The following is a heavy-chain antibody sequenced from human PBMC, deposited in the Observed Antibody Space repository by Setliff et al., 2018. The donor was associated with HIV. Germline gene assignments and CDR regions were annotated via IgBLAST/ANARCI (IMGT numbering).Heavy chain of an antibody. CDR3: VRNSFDYVEEE. J-gene: IGHJ4*02. D-gene: IGHD3-9*01. CDR1: GDSVNSYNYY. CDR2: NYYSGSS. Sequence: PSETLSLTCKVSGDSVNSYNYYWSWIRQHPGKGLEWIGYNYYSGSSYYNPSVRSRVIMSLDTSENHFSLKLSSVTAADTAVYYCVRNSFDYVEEEWGQGTQVTVSS. V-gene: IGHV4-31*03.